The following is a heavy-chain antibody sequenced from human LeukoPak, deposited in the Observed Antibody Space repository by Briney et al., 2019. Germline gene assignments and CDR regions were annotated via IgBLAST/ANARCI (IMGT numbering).Heavy chain of an antibody. J-gene: IGHJ4*02. CDR1: GGSFSGYY. V-gene: IGHV4-59*01. Sequence: SETLSLTCAVYGGSFSGYYWSWIRQPPGKGLEWIGYIYYSGSTNYNPSLKSRVTISVDTSKNQFSLKLSSVTAADTAVYYCARDSRWYYGSGSYPPDYWGQGTLVTVSS. D-gene: IGHD3-10*01. CDR3: ARDSRWYYGSGSYPPDY. CDR2: IYYSGST.